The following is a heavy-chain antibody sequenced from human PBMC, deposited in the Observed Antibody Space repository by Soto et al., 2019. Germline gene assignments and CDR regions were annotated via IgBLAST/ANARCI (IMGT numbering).Heavy chain of an antibody. CDR1: GGTFSSYA. D-gene: IGHD1-26*01. CDR2: IIPIFSTA. J-gene: IGHJ4*02. V-gene: IGHV1-69*06. CDR3: ARGGTVGATSYFDY. Sequence: QVQLVQSGAEVKKPGSSVKVSCKASGGTFSSYAISWVRQAPGQGLEWMGGIIPIFSTANYAQKFQGRVTITAYKSTSTAYMELCSLRSADTAVYYCARGGTVGATSYFDYWCQGTLVTVSS.